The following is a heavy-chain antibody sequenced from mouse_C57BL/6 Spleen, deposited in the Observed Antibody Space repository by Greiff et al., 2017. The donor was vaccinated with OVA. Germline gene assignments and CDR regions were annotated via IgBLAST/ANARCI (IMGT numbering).Heavy chain of an antibody. CDR3: ARWAVVAKYFDV. V-gene: IGHV1-55*01. CDR1: GYTFTSYW. D-gene: IGHD1-1*01. J-gene: IGHJ1*03. CDR2: IYPGSGST. Sequence: QVQLQQSGAELVKPGASVKMSCKASGYTFTSYWITWVKQRPGQGLEWIGDIYPGSGSTNYNEKFKSKATLTVDTSSSTAYMQLSSLTSEDSAVYYGARWAVVAKYFDVWGTGTTVTVSS.